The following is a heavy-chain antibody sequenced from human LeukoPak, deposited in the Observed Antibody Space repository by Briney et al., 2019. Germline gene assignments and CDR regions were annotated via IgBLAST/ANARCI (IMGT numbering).Heavy chain of an antibody. CDR3: AKAPPYTKYFDY. D-gene: IGHD1-1*01. CDR2: ISNSGDAT. J-gene: IGHJ4*02. Sequence: XGSLRLSCAGSGSIFSNYAMSWVRQAPGQGLEWVSTISNSGDATFYADAVKGRFTISRDNSKNTLYLQMYSLRAEDTAIYYCAKAPPYTKYFDYWGQGTLLTVSS. CDR1: GSIFSNYA. V-gene: IGHV3-23*01.